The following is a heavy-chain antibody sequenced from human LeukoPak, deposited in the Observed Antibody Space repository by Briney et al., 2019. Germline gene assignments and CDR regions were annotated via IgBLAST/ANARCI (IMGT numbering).Heavy chain of an antibody. CDR1: GGSISSSSYY. CDR3: ATLRGSYGKENFSLDY. V-gene: IGHV4-39*01. Sequence: KPSETLSLTCTVSGGSISSSSYYWGWIRQPPGKGLEWIGSIYYSGSTYYNPSLKSRVTISVDTSKNQFSLKLSSVTAADTAVYYCATLRGSYGKENFSLDYWGQGTLVTVSS. CDR2: IYYSGST. J-gene: IGHJ4*02. D-gene: IGHD5-18*01.